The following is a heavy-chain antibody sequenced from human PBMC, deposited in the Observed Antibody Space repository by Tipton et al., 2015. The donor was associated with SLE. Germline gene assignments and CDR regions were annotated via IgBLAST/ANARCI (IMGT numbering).Heavy chain of an antibody. CDR3: ARGARSGWYPYFDY. CDR2: LYYSEST. J-gene: IGHJ4*02. V-gene: IGHV4-59*08. D-gene: IGHD6-19*01. Sequence: TLSLTCTVSGGSISSYYWSWIRQPPGKGLEWIGYLYYSESTNYNPSLKSRVTISVDTSKNQFSLKLTSVTAADTAVYYCARGARSGWYPYFDYWGQGTLVTVSS. CDR1: GGSISSYY.